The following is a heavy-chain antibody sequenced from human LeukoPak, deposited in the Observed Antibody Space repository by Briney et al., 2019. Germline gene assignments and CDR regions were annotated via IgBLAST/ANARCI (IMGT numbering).Heavy chain of an antibody. J-gene: IGHJ4*02. Sequence: SVKVSCKASGGTFSSYAISWVRQAPGQGLEWMGRIIPILGIANYAQKFQGRVTITADKSTSTAYMELSSLRSEDTAVYYCAKPDRSFREGPDYWGQGTLVTVSS. CDR2: IIPILGIA. CDR3: AKPDRSFREGPDY. D-gene: IGHD1-14*01. V-gene: IGHV1-69*04. CDR1: GGTFSSYA.